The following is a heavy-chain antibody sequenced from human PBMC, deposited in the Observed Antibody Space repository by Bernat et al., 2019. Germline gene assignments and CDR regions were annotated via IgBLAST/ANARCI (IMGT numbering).Heavy chain of an antibody. D-gene: IGHD2-15*01. Sequence: EVQLVESGGGLVQPGGSLRVSCATSGFTVSANHMSWVRQAPGKGLEWVSAISGSGGSTYYADSVKGRFTISRDNSKNTLYLQMNSLRAEDTAVYYCARPESDCSGGSCYGYYFDYWGQGTLVTVSS. CDR1: GFTVSANH. V-gene: IGHV3-23*04. CDR2: ISGSGGST. J-gene: IGHJ4*02. CDR3: ARPESDCSGGSCYGYYFDY.